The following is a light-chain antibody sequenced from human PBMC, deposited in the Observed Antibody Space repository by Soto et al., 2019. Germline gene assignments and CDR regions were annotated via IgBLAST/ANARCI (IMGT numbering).Light chain of an antibody. J-gene: IGKJ2*01. CDR2: GAS. CDR1: QSVNNN. CDR3: QQYNNLPPDT. V-gene: IGKV3-15*01. Sequence: EIILTQSPASLSVSPGERATLSCRASQSVNNNLAWYQQKPGQAPRLLIYGASTRATGTPGRFRGSGSGTEVTLTITSLQSEDFAVYFCQQYNNLPPDTFGQGTKLEIK.